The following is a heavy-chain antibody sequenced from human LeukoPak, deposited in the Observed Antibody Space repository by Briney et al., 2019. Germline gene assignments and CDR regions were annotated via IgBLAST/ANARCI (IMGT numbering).Heavy chain of an antibody. V-gene: IGHV4-61*08. CDR2: IYYIRNT. CDR1: GGSVGSAGYY. D-gene: IGHD1-26*01. J-gene: IGHJ4*02. Sequence: SETLSLTCTVSGGSVGSAGYYWSWIRQPPGGGLEWIGYIYYIRNTNYNPSLKSRVTMSLDPSKNQFSLKLNSVTAADTAVYYCARTQSQSGSFRYYFGYWGQGTLVTVSS. CDR3: ARTQSQSGSFRYYFGY.